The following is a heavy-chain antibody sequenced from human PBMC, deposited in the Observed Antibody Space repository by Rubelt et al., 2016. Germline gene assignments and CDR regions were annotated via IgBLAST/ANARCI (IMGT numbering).Heavy chain of an antibody. Sequence: EVQLVESGGGLVQPGGSLTLSCAASGFTFSGSAIHWVRPAPGKGLEWVSAISGSGSITYYADSVKGRFTITRDNSKNTLYLQMNSLRAEDTAVYYCAKGYCNDGVCYLDYWGQGTLVTVSS. CDR1: GFTFSGSA. V-gene: IGHV3-23*04. J-gene: IGHJ4*02. D-gene: IGHD2-8*01. CDR3: AKGYCNDGVCYLDY. CDR2: ISGSGSIT.